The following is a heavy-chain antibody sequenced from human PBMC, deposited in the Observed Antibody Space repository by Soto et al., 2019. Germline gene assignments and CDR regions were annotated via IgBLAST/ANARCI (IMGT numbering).Heavy chain of an antibody. D-gene: IGHD5-12*01. CDR3: AKSPRGEMATD. CDR1: GYTFINYH. CDR2: INTYNGMT. J-gene: IGHJ4*02. Sequence: QVQLVQSGGEVKKPGASVTVSCKASGYTFINYHITWVRQAPGQGLEWMAWINTYNGMTDYAQRFQGRVTMTRDTSTITAYMELRTLGSDDTAVYFFAKSPRGEMATDWGQGALVTFSS. V-gene: IGHV1-18*01.